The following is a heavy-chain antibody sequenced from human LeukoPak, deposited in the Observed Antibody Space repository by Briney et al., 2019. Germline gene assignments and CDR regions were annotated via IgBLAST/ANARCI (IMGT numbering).Heavy chain of an antibody. D-gene: IGHD3-16*02. Sequence: SETLSLTCTVSGGSISSYYWSWIRQPPGKGLEWIGYIYNSGTTNYNSSLKSRVTISVDTSKNQFSLKLSSVTAADTAVYYCARVRVPMITFGGVIVMSWFDPWGQGTLVTVSS. CDR3: ARVRVPMITFGGVIVMSWFDP. V-gene: IGHV4-59*01. J-gene: IGHJ5*02. CDR1: GGSISSYY. CDR2: IYNSGTT.